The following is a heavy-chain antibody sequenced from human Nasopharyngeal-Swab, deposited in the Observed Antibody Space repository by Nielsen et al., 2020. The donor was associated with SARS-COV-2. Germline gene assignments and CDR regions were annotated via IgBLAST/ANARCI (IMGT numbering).Heavy chain of an antibody. CDR1: GGSFSGYY. CDR3: ARKFYYYYYSMDV. Sequence: SETLSLTCAVYGGSFSGYYWSWIRQPPGKGLEWIGEINHSGSTNYNPSLKSRVTISVDTSKNQFSLKLSSVTAADTAVYYCARKFYYYYYSMDVWGKGTTVTVSS. CDR2: INHSGST. V-gene: IGHV4-34*01. J-gene: IGHJ6*03.